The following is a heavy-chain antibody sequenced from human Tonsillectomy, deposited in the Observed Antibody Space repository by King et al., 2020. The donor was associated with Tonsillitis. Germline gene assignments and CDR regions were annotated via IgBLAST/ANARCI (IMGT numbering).Heavy chain of an antibody. CDR2: IKNKTDGATT. CDR1: GFIFSNAW. Sequence: VQLVEFGGRLVKPGGSLRLSCAASGFIFSNAWMSWVRQAPGKGLEWVGRIKNKTDGATTDYAAAVEGRFTISRDDSKNTLYLQMNSLKTEDTAVYYCRIAAADRLGCWGQGTLVTVSS. CDR3: RIAAADRLGC. J-gene: IGHJ4*02. V-gene: IGHV3-15*05. D-gene: IGHD6-13*01.